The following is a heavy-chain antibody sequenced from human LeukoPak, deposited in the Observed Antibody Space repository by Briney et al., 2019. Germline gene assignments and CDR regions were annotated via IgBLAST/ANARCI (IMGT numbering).Heavy chain of an antibody. J-gene: IGHJ3*02. Sequence: PSETLSLTCTVSGGSISSSSYYWGWIRQPPGKGLEWIGSIYYSGSTYYNPSLKSRVTISVDTSKNQFSLKLSSVTAADTAVYYCARHDYGGNAFDIWGQGTMVTVSS. D-gene: IGHD4-17*01. CDR3: ARHDYGGNAFDI. V-gene: IGHV4-39*01. CDR1: GGSISSSSYY. CDR2: IYYSGST.